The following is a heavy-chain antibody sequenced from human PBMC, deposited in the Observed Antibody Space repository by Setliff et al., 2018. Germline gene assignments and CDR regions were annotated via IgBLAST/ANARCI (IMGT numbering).Heavy chain of an antibody. J-gene: IGHJ5*02. CDR1: GFTLTSYP. CDR2: INPVNGNR. D-gene: IGHD3-3*01. CDR3: ARDTYIGDFWSGYYIQGRFDP. Sequence: ASVKVSCKASGFTLTSYPIHWVRQAPGQRLEWMGWINPVNGNRQYSQRFPGRVTITRDTSASTAYMELSSLRSEDTSVYYCARDTYIGDFWSGYYIQGRFDPWGQGTLVTVSS. V-gene: IGHV1-3*01.